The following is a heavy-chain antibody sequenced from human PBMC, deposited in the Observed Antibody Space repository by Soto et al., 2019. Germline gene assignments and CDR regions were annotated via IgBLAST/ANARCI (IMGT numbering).Heavy chain of an antibody. Sequence: VGSLRLSCAASGFTFSSYEMNWVRQAPGKGLEWVSYISSSGSTIYYADSVKGRFTISRDNAKNSPYLQMNSLRAEDTAVYYCAVCGYSYPDWFDPWGQGTLVTVSS. CDR2: ISSSGSTI. CDR1: GFTFSSYE. CDR3: AVCGYSYPDWFDP. V-gene: IGHV3-48*03. D-gene: IGHD5-18*01. J-gene: IGHJ5*02.